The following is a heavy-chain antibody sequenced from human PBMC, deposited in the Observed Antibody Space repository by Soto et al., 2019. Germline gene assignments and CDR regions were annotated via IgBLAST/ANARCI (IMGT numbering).Heavy chain of an antibody. CDR1: GYTFTSYA. D-gene: IGHD6-13*01. CDR2: INAGNGNT. J-gene: IGHJ6*02. CDR3: AREGSSSWYLYYYYYGMDV. V-gene: IGHV1-3*01. Sequence: ASVKVSCKASGYTFTSYAMHWVRQAPGQRLEWMGWINAGNGNTKYSQKFQGRVTITRDTSASTAYMELSSLRSEDTAVYYCAREGSSSWYLYYYYYGMDVWGQGTTVTVSS.